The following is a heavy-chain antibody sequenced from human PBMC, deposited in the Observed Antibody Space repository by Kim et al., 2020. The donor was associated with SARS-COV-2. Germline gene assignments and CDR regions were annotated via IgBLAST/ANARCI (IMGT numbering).Heavy chain of an antibody. CDR3: ARVHSSTWKIDY. D-gene: IGHD2-2*01. V-gene: IGHV6-1*01. Sequence: EYAVSVKSRITIHPGTSKNHFSLQLNSVTPEDTAVYYCARVHSSTWKIDYWGQGTLVTVSS. J-gene: IGHJ4*02.